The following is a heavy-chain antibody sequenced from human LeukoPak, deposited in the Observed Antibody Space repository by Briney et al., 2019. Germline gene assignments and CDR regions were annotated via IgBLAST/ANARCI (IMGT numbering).Heavy chain of an antibody. D-gene: IGHD6-19*01. J-gene: IGHJ5*02. CDR3: ARPVVAGTDGWFDP. Sequence: GESLKICCKGSGYDFSRHWIGWVRQMPGKGLEWTGVIYPGDSDTRYSPSFQGQVTISADKSISTAYLQWSSLKASDTAMYYCARPVVAGTDGWFDPWGQGTLVTVSS. V-gene: IGHV5-51*01. CDR1: GYDFSRHW. CDR2: IYPGDSDT.